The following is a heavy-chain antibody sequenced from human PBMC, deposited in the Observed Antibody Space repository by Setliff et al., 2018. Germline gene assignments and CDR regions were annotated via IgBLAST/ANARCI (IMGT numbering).Heavy chain of an antibody. CDR2: IYFTGNT. CDR1: GGSVRTSSYY. D-gene: IGHD3-22*01. J-gene: IGHJ5*02. V-gene: IGHV4-39*01. CDR3: ARHGRFYDFTDYFPNWFDP. Sequence: SETLSLTCTVSGGSVRTSSYYWGWIRQSPGKGLEWIGSIYFTGNTYYSPSLKSRVTISADTSKDQFSLKLTSLTATDTAIYYCARHGRFYDFTDYFPNWFDPWGQGTLVTVSS.